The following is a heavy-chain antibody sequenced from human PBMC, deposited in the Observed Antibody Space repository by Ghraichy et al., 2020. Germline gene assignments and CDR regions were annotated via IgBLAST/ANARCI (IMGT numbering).Heavy chain of an antibody. V-gene: IGHV3-15*01. D-gene: IGHD3-22*01. J-gene: IGHJ4*02. CDR2: IKSKTDGGTT. CDR1: GFTFSNAW. CDR3: TTWAVYYDSSGYYYETLDY. Sequence: GSLRLSCAASGFTFSNAWMSWVRQAPGKGLEWVGRIKSKTDGGTTDYAAPVKGRFTISRDDSKNTLYLQMNSLKTEDTAVYYCTTWAVYYDSSGYYYETLDYWGQGTLVTVSS.